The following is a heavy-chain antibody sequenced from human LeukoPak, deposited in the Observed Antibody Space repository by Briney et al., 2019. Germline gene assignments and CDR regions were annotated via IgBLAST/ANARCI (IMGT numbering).Heavy chain of an antibody. J-gene: IGHJ4*02. Sequence: PGGSLRPSCAASGFTFSSYAMSWVRQTPGKGLEWVSAISGSGVSTYYADSVKGRFTVSRDNSKNTLYLRMNSLRAGDTAVYYCAKLPSYYYESSGYYYFDYWGQGTLVTVSS. CDR2: ISGSGVST. V-gene: IGHV3-23*01. CDR1: GFTFSSYA. D-gene: IGHD3-22*01. CDR3: AKLPSYYYESSGYYYFDY.